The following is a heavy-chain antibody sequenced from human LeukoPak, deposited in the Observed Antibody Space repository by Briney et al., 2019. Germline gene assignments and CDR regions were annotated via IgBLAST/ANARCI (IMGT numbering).Heavy chain of an antibody. V-gene: IGHV4-38-2*01. Sequence: SETLSLTCPVSGYSISSGYYWGWIRQPPGKGLEWLGSIYHSGSTYYNPSLKSRVTITGDTTKNQFSLKLSSVTAADTAVYYCARQFTDYDFWSGFWGGYYFDYWGQGTLVTVSS. CDR3: ARQFTDYDFWSGFWGGYYFDY. CDR2: IYHSGST. J-gene: IGHJ4*02. D-gene: IGHD3-3*01. CDR1: GYSISSGYY.